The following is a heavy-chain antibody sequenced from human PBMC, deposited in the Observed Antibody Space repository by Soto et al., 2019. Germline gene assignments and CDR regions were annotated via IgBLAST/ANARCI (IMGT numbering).Heavy chain of an antibody. V-gene: IGHV3-23*01. CDR2: VSGGSGTT. CDR3: AKWNGYGDH. CDR1: GFSFSTYG. J-gene: IGHJ4*02. Sequence: EVQLLEPGGGLVQPGGSLRLSCTASGFSFSTYGVTWVRQAPGKGLEWVSGVSGGSGTTHYADSVKGRFTITTDNSENTAYLQMNSLRVEDTAVYYCAKWNGYGDHWGQGTLVTVS. D-gene: IGHD1-1*01.